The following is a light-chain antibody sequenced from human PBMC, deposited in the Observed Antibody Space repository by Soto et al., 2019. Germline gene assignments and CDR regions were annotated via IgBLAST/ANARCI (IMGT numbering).Light chain of an antibody. CDR3: QQYGSTLRT. J-gene: IGKJ1*01. CDR2: GAS. CDR1: KSVSSN. V-gene: IGKV3-20*01. Sequence: EFVLTQSPGTLSVSPGERVTLYCRASKSVSSNLAWYQQKAGQAPRLIIYGASSRATGIPDRFSGSGSGTDFTLTISRMETEEFAVYYCQQYGSTLRTFGQGTKVDIK.